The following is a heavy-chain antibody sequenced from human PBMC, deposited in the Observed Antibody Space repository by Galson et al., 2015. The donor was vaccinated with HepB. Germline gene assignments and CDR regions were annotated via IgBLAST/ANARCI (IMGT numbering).Heavy chain of an antibody. CDR1: GFPLSNYA. J-gene: IGHJ6*02. D-gene: IGHD5-24*01. Sequence: SLRLSCAASGFPLSNYAMHWVRQAPGKGLEWVSAISYDGSDKYYGDSVRGRFTISRDNSKNTLYLQMSTLRAEDTAVYYCARRPTITTTKNYYYYAMDVWGQGTTVIVSS. CDR3: ARRPTITTTKNYYYYAMDV. CDR2: ISYDGSDK. V-gene: IGHV3-30*04.